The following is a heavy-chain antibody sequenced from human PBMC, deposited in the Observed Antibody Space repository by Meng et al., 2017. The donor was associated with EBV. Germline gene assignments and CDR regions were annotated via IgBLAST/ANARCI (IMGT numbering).Heavy chain of an antibody. V-gene: IGHV1-69*01. Sequence: QGKVVQSGAEVKKPGSPVTVSCKTSGGTFTSDAISWVRQAPGQGLEWMGGLIPMSGAPNYAQKFQGRITITADESTSTHYMDLSSLRSEDTAVYYCASESGRGYTPDYWGQGTLVTVSS. CDR3: ASESGRGYTPDY. J-gene: IGHJ4*02. CDR1: GGTFTSDA. CDR2: LIPMSGAP. D-gene: IGHD3-10*01.